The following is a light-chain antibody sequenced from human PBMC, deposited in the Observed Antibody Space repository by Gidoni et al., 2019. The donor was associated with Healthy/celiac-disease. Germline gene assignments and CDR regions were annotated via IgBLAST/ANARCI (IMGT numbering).Light chain of an antibody. CDR1: QSVLYSSNNKTY. V-gene: IGKV4-1*01. CDR2: WAS. CDR3: QQYYSTPIT. Sequence: DIVMTQSPDSLAVSLGERATINCKSSQSVLYSSNNKTYLAWYQQKPGQPPKLLIYWASTRESGVPDRFSGSGSGTDFTLTISSLQAEDVAVYYCQQYYSTPITFGPXTKVDIK. J-gene: IGKJ3*01.